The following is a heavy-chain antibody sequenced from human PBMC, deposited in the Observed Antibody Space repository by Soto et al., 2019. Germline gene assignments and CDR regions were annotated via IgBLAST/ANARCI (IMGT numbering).Heavy chain of an antibody. CDR2: IKQDGSEK. CDR1: GFTFSSYW. D-gene: IGHD5-12*01. J-gene: IGHJ4*02. V-gene: IGHV3-7*01. Sequence: GGSLRLSCAASGFTFSSYWMSWVRQAPGKGLEWVANIKQDGSEKYYVDSVKGRFTISRDNAKNSLYLQMNSLRAEDTAVYYCARDQTLIRYSGYDQRFDYWGQGTLVTVSS. CDR3: ARDQTLIRYSGYDQRFDY.